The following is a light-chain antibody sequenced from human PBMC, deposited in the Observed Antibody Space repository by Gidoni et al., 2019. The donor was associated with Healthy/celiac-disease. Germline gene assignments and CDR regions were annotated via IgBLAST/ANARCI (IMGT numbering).Light chain of an antibody. CDR2: DAS. CDR1: QSVSSY. J-gene: IGKJ1*01. CDR3: QQRSNWPRT. V-gene: IGKV3-11*01. Sequence: PATLSLSPGERATLSCRASQSVSSYLAWYQQKPGQAPRLLIYDASNRATGIPARFSGSGSGTDFTLTISSLEPEDFAVYYCQQRSNWPRTFXXXTKVEIK.